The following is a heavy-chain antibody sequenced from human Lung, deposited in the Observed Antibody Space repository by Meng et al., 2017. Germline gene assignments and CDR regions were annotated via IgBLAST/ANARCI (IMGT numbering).Heavy chain of an antibody. CDR1: GGSISGSY. CDR2: INHGGST. CDR3: ARERHSTIIRGVIDF. V-gene: IGHV4-34*01. D-gene: IGHD3-10*01. J-gene: IGHJ4*02. Sequence: QVQPHQGGAGVVKPPDNLPLTWAVYGGSISGSYGSWIRQSPAKGLEWIGKINHGGSTNYNPSLESRVTISVDTPKNQFSLRLTSMTVADTAVYYCARERHSTIIRGVIDFWGQGALVTVSS.